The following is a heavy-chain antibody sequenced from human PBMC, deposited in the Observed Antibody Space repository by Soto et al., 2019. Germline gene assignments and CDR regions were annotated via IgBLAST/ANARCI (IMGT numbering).Heavy chain of an antibody. D-gene: IGHD4-17*01. V-gene: IGHV4-31*03. CDR3: ARHLSGDYPNANWFDP. Sequence: SSETLSLTCTVSNGSIDNTVFFWNWIRQHPGRGLEWIGYISYSGKTFYNPSLQSRVSMSLDTSTNQFSLKLCSVTAADTAVYFCARHLSGDYPNANWFDPWGQGTLVTVSS. J-gene: IGHJ5*02. CDR2: ISYSGKT. CDR1: NGSIDNTVFF.